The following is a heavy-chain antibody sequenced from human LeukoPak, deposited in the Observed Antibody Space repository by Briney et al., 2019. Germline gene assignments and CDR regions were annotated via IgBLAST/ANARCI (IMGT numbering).Heavy chain of an antibody. J-gene: IGHJ4*02. CDR2: ISGSGGST. Sequence: GGSLRLSCAASGFTFRNYGMHWVRQAPGKGLEWVSAISGSGGSTYYADSVKGRFTISRDNSKNTLYLQMNSLRAEDTAVYYCAKDSRSSSWYFGYWGQGTLVTVSS. V-gene: IGHV3-23*01. CDR1: GFTFRNYG. CDR3: AKDSRSSSWYFGY. D-gene: IGHD6-13*01.